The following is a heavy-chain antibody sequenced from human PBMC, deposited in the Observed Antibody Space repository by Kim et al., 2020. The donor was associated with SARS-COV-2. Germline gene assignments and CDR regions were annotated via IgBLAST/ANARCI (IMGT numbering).Heavy chain of an antibody. V-gene: IGHV3-30-3*01. CDR1: GFTFSSYA. Sequence: PGGSLRLSCAASGFTFSSYAMHWVRQAPGKGLEWVAVISYDGSNKYYADSVKGRFTISRDNSKNTLYLQMNSLRAEDTAVYYCARGDGYIGAFDIWGQGTMVTVSS. CDR2: ISYDGSNK. CDR3: ARGDGYIGAFDI. J-gene: IGHJ3*02. D-gene: IGHD5-12*01.